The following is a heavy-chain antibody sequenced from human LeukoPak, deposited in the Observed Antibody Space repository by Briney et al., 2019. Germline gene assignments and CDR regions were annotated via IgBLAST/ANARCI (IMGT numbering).Heavy chain of an antibody. CDR3: ASLIV. CDR1: GFTFNHYN. J-gene: IGHJ4*02. V-gene: IGHV3-48*02. D-gene: IGHD2-15*01. Sequence: GGSLRLSCAASGFTFNHYNMTWIRQAPGKGLEWVSYISADSSTIYYADSVKGRFTISRDNAKNSLYLQMDSLTDEDTAVYYCASLIVWGQGTLVTVSS. CDR2: ISADSSTI.